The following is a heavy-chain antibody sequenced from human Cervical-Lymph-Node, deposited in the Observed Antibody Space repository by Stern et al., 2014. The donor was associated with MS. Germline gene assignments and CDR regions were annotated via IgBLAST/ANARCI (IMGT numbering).Heavy chain of an antibody. V-gene: IGHV4-59*01. Sequence: QVQLQESGPGLVKPSETLSLTCTVSGGSISSYYWSWIRQPPGKGLEWIGYIYYSGSTNYNPSLKSRVTISVDTSKNQFSLKLSSVTAADTAVYYCARDDTGYFDYWGQGTLATVSS. CDR2: IYYSGST. J-gene: IGHJ4*02. CDR1: GGSISSYY. CDR3: ARDDTGYFDY.